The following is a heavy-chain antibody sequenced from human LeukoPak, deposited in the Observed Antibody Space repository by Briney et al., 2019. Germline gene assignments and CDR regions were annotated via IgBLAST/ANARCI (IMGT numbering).Heavy chain of an antibody. CDR1: GGSFSGYY. J-gene: IGHJ5*02. CDR3: ARGLGIAVAGTGRGYNWFDP. CDR2: INHSGST. Sequence: TSETLSLTCAVYGGSFSGYYWSWIRQPPGKGLEWIGEINHSGSTNYNPSLKSRVTISVDTSKNQFSLKLSSVTAADTAVYYCARGLGIAVAGTGRGYNWFDPWGQGTLVTVSS. D-gene: IGHD6-19*01. V-gene: IGHV4-34*01.